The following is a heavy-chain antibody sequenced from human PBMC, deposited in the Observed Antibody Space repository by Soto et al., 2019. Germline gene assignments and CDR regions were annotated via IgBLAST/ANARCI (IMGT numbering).Heavy chain of an antibody. J-gene: IGHJ6*02. D-gene: IGHD6-19*01. CDR1: GYSFTSYW. V-gene: IGHV5-10-1*01. CDR3: ASRGAVAGPQTNYYYYGMDV. CDR2: IDPSDSYT. Sequence: EVQLVQSGAEVKKPGESLRISCKGSGYSFTSYWISWVRQMPGKGLEWMGRIDPSDSYTNYSPSFQGHVTISADKSISTAYLQWSSLKASDTAMYYCASRGAVAGPQTNYYYYGMDVWGQGTTVTVSS.